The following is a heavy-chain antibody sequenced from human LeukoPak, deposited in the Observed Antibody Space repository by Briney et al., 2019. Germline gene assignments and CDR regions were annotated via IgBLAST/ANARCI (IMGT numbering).Heavy chain of an antibody. D-gene: IGHD2-2*01. V-gene: IGHV4-4*07. CDR1: GGSISSYY. Sequence: SETLSLTCTVSGGSISSYYWSWIRQPAGEGLEGVGRIYTSGSTNYNPSIKSRVTMSVDTSKTQFSLKLSSVTAADTAVYYCARGGIVVANWFDPWGQGTLVPVSS. CDR3: ARGGIVVANWFDP. CDR2: IYTSGST. J-gene: IGHJ5*02.